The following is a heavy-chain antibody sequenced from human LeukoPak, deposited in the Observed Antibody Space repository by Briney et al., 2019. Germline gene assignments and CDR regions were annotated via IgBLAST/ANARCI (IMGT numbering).Heavy chain of an antibody. CDR2: IYYSGST. Sequence: SETLSLTCTVSGGSVSSGSYYWSWIRQPPGKGLEWIGYIYYSGSTNYNPSLKSRVTISVDTSKNQFSLKLSSVTAADTAAYYCARDLSGSSSFGYWGQGTLVTVSS. CDR3: ARDLSGSSSFGY. V-gene: IGHV4-61*01. J-gene: IGHJ4*02. D-gene: IGHD6-6*01. CDR1: GGSVSSGSYY.